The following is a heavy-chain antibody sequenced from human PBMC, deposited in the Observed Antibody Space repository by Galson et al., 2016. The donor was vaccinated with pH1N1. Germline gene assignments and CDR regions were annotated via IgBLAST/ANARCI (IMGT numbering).Heavy chain of an antibody. CDR1: GFTFSDYY. Sequence: SLRLSCAASGFTFSDYYMTWVRQPPGKGPEWVSYISPTDGYTNYRDSVKGRFSISRDNAKNSVYLQMNDLRVEDTAKYFCVRERDLGTSTPDDFDYWGQGTLVTVSS. V-gene: IGHV3-11*05. J-gene: IGHJ4*02. CDR2: ISPTDGYT. CDR3: VRERDLGTSTPDDFDY.